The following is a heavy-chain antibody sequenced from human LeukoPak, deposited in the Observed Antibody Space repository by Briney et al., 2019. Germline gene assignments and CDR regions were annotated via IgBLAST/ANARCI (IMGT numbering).Heavy chain of an antibody. CDR1: GYTFTGYY. CDR3: ARGLWFGGD. V-gene: IGHV1-46*01. D-gene: IGHD3-10*01. J-gene: IGHJ4*02. Sequence: ASVKVSCKASGYTFTGYYMHWVRQAPGQGLEWMGIINPSGGGTSYAQKFQGRVTMTRDTSTSTVYMELSSLRADDTAVYYCARGLWFGGDWGQGTLITVSS. CDR2: INPSGGGT.